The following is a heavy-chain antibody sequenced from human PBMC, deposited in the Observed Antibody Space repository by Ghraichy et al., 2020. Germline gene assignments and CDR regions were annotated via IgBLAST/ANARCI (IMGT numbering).Heavy chain of an antibody. CDR3: ATSLLDPVWV. CDR1: GFTFSSYA. Sequence: GGSLRLSCAASGFTFSSYAMSWVRQAPWKGLEWVSAISGSGGSTYYADFVKGRFTISRDNSKNTLYLQMNSLRAEDTAVYYCATSLLDPVWVWGQGTLVTVSS. V-gene: IGHV3-23*01. J-gene: IGHJ4*02. CDR2: ISGSGGST. D-gene: IGHD3/OR15-3a*01.